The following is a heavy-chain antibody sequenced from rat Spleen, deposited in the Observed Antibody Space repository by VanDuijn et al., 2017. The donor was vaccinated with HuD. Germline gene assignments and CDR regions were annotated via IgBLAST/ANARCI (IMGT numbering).Heavy chain of an antibody. J-gene: IGHJ1*01. CDR3: ARIYVYYGSPGWYFDF. V-gene: IGHV5S23*01. D-gene: IGHD1-6*01. CDR2: ITNSGNNT. CDR1: GFTFSDYY. Sequence: EVQLVESGGGLIQPGRSLKLSCAASGFTFSDYYMAWVRQAPTKGLEWVASITNSGNNTYYRDSVKGRFTISRDNAKSTLYLQMDSLRSEDTATYYCARIYVYYGSPGWYFDFWGPGTMVTVSS.